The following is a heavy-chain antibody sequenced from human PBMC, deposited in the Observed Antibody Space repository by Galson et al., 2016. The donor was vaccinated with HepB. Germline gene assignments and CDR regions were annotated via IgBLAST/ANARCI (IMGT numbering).Heavy chain of an antibody. CDR3: ARDRASWDAQNTGNYDY. J-gene: IGHJ4*02. V-gene: IGHV6-1*01. Sequence: CAISGDSVSSINAARNWIRQSPSRGLEWLGRTYYRSKWYYDYAVSVKSRMTINPDTSKNQLSLHLKSVTPEDTAVYYCARDRASWDAQNTGNYDYWGQGTLVTVSS. D-gene: IGHD2/OR15-2a*01. CDR1: GDSVSSINAA. CDR2: TYYRSKWYY.